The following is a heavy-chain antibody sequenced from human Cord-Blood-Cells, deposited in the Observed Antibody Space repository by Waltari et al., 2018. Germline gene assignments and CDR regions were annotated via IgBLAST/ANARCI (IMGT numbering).Heavy chain of an antibody. CDR2: ISSSSSYI. J-gene: IGHJ4*02. CDR3: ARDKPELGHDY. CDR1: GFTFRSYS. Sequence: EVQLVESGGGLVKPGGSLRLSGAASGFTFRSYSITWVRQAPGKGLEWVSSISSSSSYIYYADSVKGRFTISRDNAKNSLYLQMNSLRAEDTAVYYCARDKPELGHDYWGQGTLVTVSS. V-gene: IGHV3-21*01. D-gene: IGHD7-27*01.